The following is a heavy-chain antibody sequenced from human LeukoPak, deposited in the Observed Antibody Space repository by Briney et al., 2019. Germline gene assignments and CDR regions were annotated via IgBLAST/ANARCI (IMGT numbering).Heavy chain of an antibody. CDR2: IKQDGSEK. V-gene: IGHV3-7*01. J-gene: IGHJ4*02. CDR3: ARDLHIVVVPAASDY. Sequence: QAGGSLRLSCAASGFTFSSYWMSWVRQAPGKGLEWVANIKQDGSEKYYVDSVKGRFTISRDNAKNSLYLQMNSLRAEDTAVYYCARDLHIVVVPAASDYWGQGTLVTVSS. CDR1: GFTFSSYW. D-gene: IGHD2-2*01.